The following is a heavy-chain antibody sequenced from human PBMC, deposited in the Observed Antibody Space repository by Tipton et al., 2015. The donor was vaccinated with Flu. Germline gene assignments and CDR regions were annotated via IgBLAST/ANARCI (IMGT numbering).Heavy chain of an antibody. V-gene: IGHV4-59*08. Sequence: LRLSCTVSGGSISSYYWSWIRQPPGKGLEWIGYIYYSGSTNYNPSLKSRVTISVDTSKNLFSLKLSSVTAADTAVYYCARDSAAHYGMDVWGQGSTVTVSS. D-gene: IGHD6-13*01. CDR3: ARDSAAHYGMDV. J-gene: IGHJ6*02. CDR1: GGSISSYY. CDR2: IYYSGST.